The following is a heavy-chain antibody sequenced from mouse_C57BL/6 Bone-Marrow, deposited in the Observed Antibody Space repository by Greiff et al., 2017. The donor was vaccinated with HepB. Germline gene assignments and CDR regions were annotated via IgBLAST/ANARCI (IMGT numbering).Heavy chain of an antibody. V-gene: IGHV1-81*01. CDR1: GYTFTSYG. D-gene: IGHD4-1*01. J-gene: IGHJ3*01. CDR2: IYPRSGNT. Sequence: VKLMESGAELARPGASVKLSCKASGYTFTSYGISWVKQRTGQGLEWIGEIYPRSGNTYYNEKFKGKATLTADKSSSTAYMELRSLTSEDSAVYYCARTSYWGRFAYWGQGTLVTVSA. CDR3: ARTSYWGRFAY.